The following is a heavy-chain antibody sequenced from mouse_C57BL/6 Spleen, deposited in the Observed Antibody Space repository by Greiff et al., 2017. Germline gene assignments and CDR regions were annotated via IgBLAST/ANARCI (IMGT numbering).Heavy chain of an antibody. CDR2: IDPETGGT. V-gene: IGHV1-15*01. J-gene: IGHJ4*01. CDR3: TRRSLSYAMDY. Sequence: VQLQQSGAELVRPGASVTLSCKASGYTFTDYEMHWVKQTPVHGLEWIGAIDPETGGTAYNQKFKGKAILTADKSSSTAYMELRSLTSEDSAVYYCTRRSLSYAMDYWGQGTSVTVSS. CDR1: GYTFTDYE.